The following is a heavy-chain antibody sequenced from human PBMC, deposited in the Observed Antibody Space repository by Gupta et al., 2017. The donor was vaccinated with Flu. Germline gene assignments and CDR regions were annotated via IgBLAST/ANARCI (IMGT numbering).Heavy chain of an antibody. D-gene: IGHD2-8*01. CDR3: ARDQGYCTNGVCYAFGGADY. J-gene: IGHJ4*02. CDR1: GFTFSSYS. V-gene: IGHV3-21*01. Sequence: EVQLVESGGGLVKPGGSLRLSCSASGFTFSSYSMNWVRQAPGQGLEWVSSISSSSSYIYYADSVKGRFTISRDNAKKSMFLQMNSLRAEDTAVYYCARDQGYCTNGVCYAFGGADYWGQGTLVTVSS. CDR2: ISSSSSYI.